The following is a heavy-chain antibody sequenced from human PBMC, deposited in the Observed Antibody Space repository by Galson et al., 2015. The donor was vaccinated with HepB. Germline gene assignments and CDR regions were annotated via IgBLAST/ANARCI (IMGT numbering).Heavy chain of an antibody. V-gene: IGHV4-4*02. Sequence: LSLTCAVSGGSISSSNWWSWVRQPPGKGLEWIGEIYHSGSTNYNPSLKSRVTISVDKSKNQFSLKLSSVTAADTAVYYCARSNIAVAGIVYFDYWGQGTLVTVSS. CDR1: GGSISSSNW. D-gene: IGHD6-19*01. J-gene: IGHJ4*02. CDR3: ARSNIAVAGIVYFDY. CDR2: IYHSGST.